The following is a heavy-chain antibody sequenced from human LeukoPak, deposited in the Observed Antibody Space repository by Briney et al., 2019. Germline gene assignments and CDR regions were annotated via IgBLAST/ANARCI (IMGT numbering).Heavy chain of an antibody. CDR1: GDSVSSNSAA. J-gene: IGHJ4*02. V-gene: IGHV6-1*01. Sequence: SQTLSLTCAISGDSVSSNSAAWNWIRQSPSRGLEWLGRTYYRSKWYSDYEVSVKSRITISPDTSRNQFSLQLDSVTPEDTAVYYCARSNYYDSSGSGIHFDYWGQGTLVTVSS. CDR2: TYYRSKWYS. D-gene: IGHD3-22*01. CDR3: ARSNYYDSSGSGIHFDY.